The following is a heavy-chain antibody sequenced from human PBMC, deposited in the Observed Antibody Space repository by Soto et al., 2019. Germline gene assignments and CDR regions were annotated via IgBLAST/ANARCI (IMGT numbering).Heavy chain of an antibody. CDR3: ARVNCSGGSCYDYYMDV. J-gene: IGHJ6*03. CDR2: IYYRGST. D-gene: IGHD2-15*01. CDR1: GGSISSYY. Sequence: SETLSLTCTVSGGSISSYYWSWIRQPPGKGLEWIGYIYYRGSTNYNPTLTSRVTISVDKSKNQFSLKLSSVTAADTAVYYCARVNCSGGSCYDYYMDVWGKGTTVTVSS. V-gene: IGHV4-59*01.